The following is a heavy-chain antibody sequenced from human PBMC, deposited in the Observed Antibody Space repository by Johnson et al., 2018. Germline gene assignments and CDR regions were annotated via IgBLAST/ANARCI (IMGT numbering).Heavy chain of an antibody. CDR2: IWFDGSNK. Sequence: QVQLVESGGGVVQPGRSLRLSCAASGFTFSVNGMHWVRQAPGKGLEWVAVIWFDGSNKYYADSVKGRFTISRDNTKNSLYLQMHSLRAEDTAVYYCGRGGGGMDVWGQGTTVTVSS. D-gene: IGHD4-23*01. CDR1: GFTFSVNG. CDR3: GRGGGGMDV. V-gene: IGHV3-33*01. J-gene: IGHJ6*02.